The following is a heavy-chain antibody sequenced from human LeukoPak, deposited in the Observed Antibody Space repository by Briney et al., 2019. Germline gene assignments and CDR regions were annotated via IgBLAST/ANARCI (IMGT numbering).Heavy chain of an antibody. CDR2: INSDGSST. CDR1: GFTFSSYW. J-gene: IGHJ6*03. V-gene: IGHV3-74*01. CDR3: MVRGEDYYYMDV. D-gene: IGHD3-10*01. Sequence: GGSLRLSCAASGFTFSSYWMHWVRQAPGKGLVWVSRINSDGSSTSYADSVKGRFTISRDNAKNSLYLQMNSLRAEDTAVYYCMVRGEDYYYMDVWGKGTTVTISS.